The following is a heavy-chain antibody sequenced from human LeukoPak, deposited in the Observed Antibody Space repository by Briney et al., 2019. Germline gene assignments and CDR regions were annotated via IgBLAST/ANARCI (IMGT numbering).Heavy chain of an antibody. D-gene: IGHD2-2*01. V-gene: IGHV4-34*01. J-gene: IGHJ4*02. Sequence: SETLSLTCAVYGGSFSGYYWSWIRQPPGKGREGIGEINHSGSTNYNPSLKSRVTISVDTSKNQFSLKLSSVTAADTAVYYCAIDGPRYCSSTSCYVEGYWGQGTLVTVSS. CDR1: GGSFSGYY. CDR2: INHSGST. CDR3: AIDGPRYCSSTSCYVEGY.